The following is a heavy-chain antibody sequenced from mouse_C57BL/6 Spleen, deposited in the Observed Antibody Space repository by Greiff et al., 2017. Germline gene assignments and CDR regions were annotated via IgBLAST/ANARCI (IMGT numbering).Heavy chain of an antibody. D-gene: IGHD4-1*01. V-gene: IGHV1-80*01. CDR2: IYPGDGDT. Sequence: VKLMESGAELVKPGASVKISCKASGYAFSSYWMNWVKQRPGKGLEWIGQIYPGDGDTNYNGKFKGQATLTADKSSSTAYMQLSSLTSEDSAVYFCARSTDWAYFDVWGTGTTVTVSS. CDR1: GYAFSSYW. CDR3: ARSTDWAYFDV. J-gene: IGHJ1*03.